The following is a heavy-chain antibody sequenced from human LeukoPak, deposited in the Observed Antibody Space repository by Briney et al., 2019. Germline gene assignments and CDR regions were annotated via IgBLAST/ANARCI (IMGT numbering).Heavy chain of an antibody. V-gene: IGHV3-23*01. J-gene: IGHJ4*02. CDR1: GITLSNYG. D-gene: IGHD3-22*01. CDR2: ISDRGSRT. CDR3: AKRGVVIRVILVGFHKEAYYFDS. Sequence: GSLRLSCAVSGITLSNYGMSWVRQAPGKGLEWVAGISDRGSRTNYADSVKGRFTISTDHPKNTLYLQMNSLRAEDTAVYFCAKRGVVIRVILVGFHKEAYYFDSWGQGALVTVSS.